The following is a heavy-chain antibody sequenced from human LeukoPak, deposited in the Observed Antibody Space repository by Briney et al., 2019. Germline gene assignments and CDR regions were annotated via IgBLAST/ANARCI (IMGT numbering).Heavy chain of an antibody. D-gene: IGHD3-3*02. CDR3: ARVLARPHYGMDV. Sequence: GGSLRLSCAASGFTFSSYAMHWVRQAPGKGLEWVAVISYDGSNKYYADSVKGRFTISRDNAKNSLYLQMNSLRAEDTAVYYCARVLARPHYGMDVWGQGTTVTVSS. CDR2: ISYDGSNK. J-gene: IGHJ6*02. CDR1: GFTFSSYA. V-gene: IGHV3-30-3*01.